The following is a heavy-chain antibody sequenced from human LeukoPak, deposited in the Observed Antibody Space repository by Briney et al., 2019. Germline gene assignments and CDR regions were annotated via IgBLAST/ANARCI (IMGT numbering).Heavy chain of an antibody. CDR1: GFSTSTNA. CDR2: IRYDGNNE. CDR3: TKGDDYGANTHLPKYNWFDP. J-gene: IGHJ5*02. D-gene: IGHD4-23*01. Sequence: GGPLRLSCTASGFSTSTNAMHWVRQAPGRGLEWVAFIRYDGNNENYADSVKGRFTISRDNSRDTLYLQMNSLRGDDTAVYYCTKGDDYGANTHLPKYNWFDPWGQGTLVTVSS. V-gene: IGHV3-30*02.